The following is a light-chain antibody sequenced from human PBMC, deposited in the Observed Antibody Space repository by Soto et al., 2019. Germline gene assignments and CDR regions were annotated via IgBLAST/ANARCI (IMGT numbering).Light chain of an antibody. J-gene: IGKJ2*01. CDR2: DAS. CDR3: QQLNSFPYT. CDR1: QGISSY. V-gene: IGKV1-9*01. Sequence: DIQLTQSPSFLSASVGDRVTITCRASQGISSYLAWYQQKPGKAPKLLIYDASTLQSGVPSRFSGSGSGTEFTLTISSLHPEDFATYYCQQLNSFPYTFGQGTKLEIK.